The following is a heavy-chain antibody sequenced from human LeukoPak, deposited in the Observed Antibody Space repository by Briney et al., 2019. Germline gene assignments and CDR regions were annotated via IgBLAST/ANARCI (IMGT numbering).Heavy chain of an antibody. CDR3: ARAPSVAGNY. V-gene: IGHV3-21*01. D-gene: IGHD6-19*01. CDR2: INSRSSYI. J-gene: IGHJ4*02. CDR1: GFTFSSYS. Sequence: GGTLRLSCAASGFTFSSYSMNWVRQAPGKGLEWVSCINSRSSYIYYADSVKDRFTISRDNAKNSLYLQMNSLRAEDTAVYYCARAPSVAGNYWGQGSLVTVSS.